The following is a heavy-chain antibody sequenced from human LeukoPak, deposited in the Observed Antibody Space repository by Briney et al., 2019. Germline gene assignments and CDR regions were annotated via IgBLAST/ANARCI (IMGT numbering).Heavy chain of an antibody. CDR1: GCTFGSYS. V-gene: IGHV3-21*01. Sequence: PGGSLRVSCAASGCTFGSYSMNWVRQAPGKGLEWVSSISSSSSYIYYADSVKGRFTISRDNAKNSLYLQMNSLRAEDTAVYYCARDYSSSWYLDYYYYYTDVWGKGTTVTVSS. D-gene: IGHD6-13*01. CDR3: ARDYSSSWYLDYYYYYTDV. J-gene: IGHJ6*03. CDR2: ISSSSSYI.